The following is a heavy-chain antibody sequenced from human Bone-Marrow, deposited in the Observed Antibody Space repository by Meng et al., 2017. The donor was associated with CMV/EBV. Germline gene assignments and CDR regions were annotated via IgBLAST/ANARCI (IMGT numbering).Heavy chain of an antibody. CDR3: ARGDQQLDSAEYFQH. V-gene: IGHV1-46*01. J-gene: IGHJ1*01. Sequence: ASVKVSCKASGYTFTSYYMHWVRQAPGQGLEWMGIINPSGGSTSYAQKFQGRVTMTRDTSTSTVYMELSSLRSEDTAVYYCARGDQQLDSAEYFQHWGQGTLVTVSS. CDR1: GYTFTSYY. D-gene: IGHD6-13*01. CDR2: INPSGGST.